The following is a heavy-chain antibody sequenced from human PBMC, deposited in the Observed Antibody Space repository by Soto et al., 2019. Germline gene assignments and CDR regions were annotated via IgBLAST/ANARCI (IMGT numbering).Heavy chain of an antibody. CDR3: ARLTSYDSSGYYGY. CDR2: ISSSSSYI. CDR1: GFTFSSYS. D-gene: IGHD3-22*01. Sequence: EVQLVESGGGLVKPGGSLRLSCAASGFTFSSYSMNWVRQAPGKGLEWVSSISSSSSYIYYADSVKGRFTISRDNAQNSLYLQMNSLRAEDTAVYYCARLTSYDSSGYYGYWGQGTLVTVSS. V-gene: IGHV3-21*01. J-gene: IGHJ4*02.